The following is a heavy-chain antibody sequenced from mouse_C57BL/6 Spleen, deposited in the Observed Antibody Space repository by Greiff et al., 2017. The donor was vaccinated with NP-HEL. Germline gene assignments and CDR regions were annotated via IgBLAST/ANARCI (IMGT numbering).Heavy chain of an antibody. CDR2: ISNGGGST. V-gene: IGHV5-12*01. Sequence: EVQLQESGGGLVQPGGSLKLSCAASGFTFSDYYMYWVRQTPEKRLEWVAYISNGGGSTYYPATVKGRFTISRDNAKNTLYLQMSRLKSEDTAMYYCARHHAMDYWGQGTSVTVSS. CDR1: GFTFSDYY. J-gene: IGHJ4*01. CDR3: ARHHAMDY.